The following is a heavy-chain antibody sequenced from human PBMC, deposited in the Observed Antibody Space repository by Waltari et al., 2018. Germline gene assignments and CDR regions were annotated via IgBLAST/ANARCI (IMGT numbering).Heavy chain of an antibody. Sequence: QVQLQESGPGLVKPSETLSLTCTVSGGSISSYYWRCIRQPAGKGLEWIGRIYTSGSTNYNPSLKSRVTMSVDTSKNQFSLKLSSVTAADTAVYYCARDRFPALRFLGGWFDPWGQGTLVTVSS. J-gene: IGHJ5*02. CDR3: ARDRFPALRFLGGWFDP. V-gene: IGHV4-4*07. CDR1: GGSISSYY. CDR2: IYTSGST. D-gene: IGHD3-3*01.